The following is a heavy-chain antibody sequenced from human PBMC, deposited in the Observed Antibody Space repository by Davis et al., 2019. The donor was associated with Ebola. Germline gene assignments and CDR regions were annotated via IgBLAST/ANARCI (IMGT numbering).Heavy chain of an antibody. V-gene: IGHV3-15*01. CDR2: IKSKTDGGTT. J-gene: IGHJ6*04. CDR1: GFTFSNAW. Sequence: PGGSLRLSYAASGFTFSNAWMSWVRQAPGKGLEWVGRIKSKTDGGTTDYAAPVKGRFTISRDDSKNTLYLQMNSLKTEDTAVYYCTTGLRGYWLRSEYYYYYGMDVWGKGTTVTVSS. CDR3: TTGLRGYWLRSEYYYYYGMDV. D-gene: IGHD5-12*01.